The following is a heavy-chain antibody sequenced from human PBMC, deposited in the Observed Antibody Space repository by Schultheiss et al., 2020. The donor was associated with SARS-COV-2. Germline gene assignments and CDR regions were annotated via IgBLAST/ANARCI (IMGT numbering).Heavy chain of an antibody. CDR2: ISSSSSTI. Sequence: GGSLRLSCAASGFTFSSYSMNWVRQAPGKGLEWVSYISSSSSTIYYADSVKGRFTISRDNAKNSLYLQMNSLRAEDTAVYYCARPLTGYCWGGDCYNDAFDIWGQGTMVTVSS. CDR1: GFTFSSYS. V-gene: IGHV3-48*01. CDR3: ARPLTGYCWGGDCYNDAFDI. J-gene: IGHJ3*02. D-gene: IGHD2-21*02.